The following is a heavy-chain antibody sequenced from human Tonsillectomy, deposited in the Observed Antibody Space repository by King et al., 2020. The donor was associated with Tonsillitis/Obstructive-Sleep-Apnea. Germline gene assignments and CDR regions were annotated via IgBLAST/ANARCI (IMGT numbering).Heavy chain of an antibody. J-gene: IGHJ4*02. CDR3: ARDPSEYSSSYLLYY. Sequence: QLVQSGAEVKKPGSSVKVSCKASGGTFSSYAINWVRQDPGQGLEWMGGIIPIFGTANYAQKFQGRVTITADESTSTAYMELSSLRSEDTAVYYCARDPSEYSSSYLLYYWGQGTLVTVSS. V-gene: IGHV1-69*12. D-gene: IGHD6-6*01. CDR1: GGTFSSYA. CDR2: IIPIFGTA.